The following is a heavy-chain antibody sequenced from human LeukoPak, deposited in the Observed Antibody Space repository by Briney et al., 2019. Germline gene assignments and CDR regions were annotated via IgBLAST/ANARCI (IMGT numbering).Heavy chain of an antibody. V-gene: IGHV3-53*01. CDR2: IYSGDST. CDR1: GFTVSSNH. CDR3: ARSPAGYN. J-gene: IGHJ4*02. D-gene: IGHD1-1*01. Sequence: GGSLRLSCAASGFTVSSNHMSWVRQAPGKGLEWVSVIYSGDSTDYADSVKGRFTISRDNLKNTLYLQMNSLRAEDTAVYYCARSPAGYNWGQGTLVTFSS.